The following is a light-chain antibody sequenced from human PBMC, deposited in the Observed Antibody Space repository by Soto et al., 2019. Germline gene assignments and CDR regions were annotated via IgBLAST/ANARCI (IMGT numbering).Light chain of an antibody. CDR3: QQYYTYLLT. CDR1: QGISSY. J-gene: IGKJ4*01. Sequence: AIRMTQSPSSLSASTGDRVTITCRASQGISSYLAWYQQKPGKAPKVLIYAASTLQGGVPSRFSGSGSGTDFTLTITCLQSEDFAPYYCQQYYTYLLTFGGGTKVEIK. V-gene: IGKV1-8*01. CDR2: AAS.